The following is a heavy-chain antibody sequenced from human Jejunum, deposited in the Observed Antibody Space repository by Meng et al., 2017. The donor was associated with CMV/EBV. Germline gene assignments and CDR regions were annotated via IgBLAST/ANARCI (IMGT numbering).Heavy chain of an antibody. J-gene: IGHJ4*02. V-gene: IGHV3-21*01. CDR2: ISTTSTYI. CDR3: ARITWGGYSGSYRGNFDY. Sequence: SSYPMTWVRQAPGKGLEWVSSISTTSTYIYYADSVKGRFTVSRDNAKNSLSLQMNSLRADDTAVYYCARITWGGYSGSYRGNFDYWGQGTLGTVSS. D-gene: IGHD1-26*01. CDR1: SSYP.